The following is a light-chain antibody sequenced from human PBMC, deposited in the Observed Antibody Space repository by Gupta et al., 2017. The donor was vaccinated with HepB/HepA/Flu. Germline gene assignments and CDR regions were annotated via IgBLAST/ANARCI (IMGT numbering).Light chain of an antibody. CDR1: QDISNY. J-gene: IGKJ1*01. CDR3: QQDDHFLWT. Sequence: DIQMTQSPSSLSASVGDRVTITCQASQDISNYLNWYQQKPGKAPKLLIYDASNLETGVPSRFSGSGSGTDFTFTISSLQPEDVATYYCQQDDHFLWTFGQEAKV. CDR2: DAS. V-gene: IGKV1-33*01.